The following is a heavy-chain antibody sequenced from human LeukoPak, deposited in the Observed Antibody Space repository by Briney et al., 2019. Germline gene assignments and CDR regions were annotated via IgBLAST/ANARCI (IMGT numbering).Heavy chain of an antibody. Sequence: GASVKVSRKASGYTFTNYGISWVRQAPGQGLEWMGWISGYNGNTNYAQKSQGRVTMTTDTSTNAAHMELRSLRSDDTAVYYCARDCGYQCLFDYWGQGTLVTVSS. CDR3: ARDCGYQCLFDY. V-gene: IGHV1-18*01. CDR2: ISGYNGNT. D-gene: IGHD5-12*01. J-gene: IGHJ4*02. CDR1: GYTFTNYG.